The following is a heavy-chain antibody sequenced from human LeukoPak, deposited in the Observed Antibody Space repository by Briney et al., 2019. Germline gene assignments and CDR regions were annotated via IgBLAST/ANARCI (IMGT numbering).Heavy chain of an antibody. J-gene: IGHJ4*02. D-gene: IGHD1-26*01. CDR2: ISSSSTI. CDR1: GFTFSSYS. CDR3: ARENKGMGFDY. Sequence: GGSLRLSCAASGFTFSSYSMNWVRQAPGKGLEWVSYISSSSTIYYADSVKGRFTISRDNAKNSLYLQMNSPRAEDTAVYYCARENKGMGFDYWGQGTLVTVSS. V-gene: IGHV3-48*01.